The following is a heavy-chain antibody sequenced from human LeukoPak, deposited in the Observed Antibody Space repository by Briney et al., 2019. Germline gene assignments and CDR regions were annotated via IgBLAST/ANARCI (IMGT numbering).Heavy chain of an antibody. CDR2: IYYSGST. V-gene: IGHV4-59*12. Sequence: PSETLSLTCTVSGGSISSYYWSWIRQPPGKGLEWIGDIYYSGSTNYNPSLKSRVTISVDTSKNQFSLKLSSVTAADAAVYYCARLFTIFGVVLSKFDPWGQGTLVTVSS. D-gene: IGHD3-3*01. CDR3: ARLFTIFGVVLSKFDP. J-gene: IGHJ5*02. CDR1: GGSISSYY.